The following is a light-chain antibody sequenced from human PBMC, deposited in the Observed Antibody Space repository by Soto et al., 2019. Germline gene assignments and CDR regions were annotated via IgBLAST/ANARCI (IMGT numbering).Light chain of an antibody. Sequence: EIILTQTPDTLSLSPGERATLCCRASQTVSSNYLAWCQQRPGQAPRLLIYGASTRAAGIPDRFSGSGSGTDFTLTITRLEPEDSAVYFCQQYTGPPTTFG. V-gene: IGKV3-20*01. CDR3: QQYTGPPTT. J-gene: IGKJ2*01. CDR1: QTVSSNY. CDR2: GAS.